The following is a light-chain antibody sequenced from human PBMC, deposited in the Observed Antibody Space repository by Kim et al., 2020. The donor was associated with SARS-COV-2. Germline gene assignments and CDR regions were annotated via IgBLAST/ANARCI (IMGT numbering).Light chain of an antibody. CDR1: KLGDKY. CDR2: QDS. J-gene: IGLJ3*02. V-gene: IGLV3-1*01. Sequence: SYELTQPPSVSVSPGQTAIITCSGDKLGDKYACWYQQKPGQSPVLVIYQDSKRPSGIPERFSGSNSGNTATLTISGTQAMDEADYYCQAWDPWVFGGGTQLTVL. CDR3: QAWDPWV.